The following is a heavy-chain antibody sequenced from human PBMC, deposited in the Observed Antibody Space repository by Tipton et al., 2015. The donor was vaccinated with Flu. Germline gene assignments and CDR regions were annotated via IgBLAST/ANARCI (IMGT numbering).Heavy chain of an antibody. J-gene: IGHJ6*03. CDR1: GFTFSTSW. CDR3: ARTTYSTGELDYDYYYMDV. Sequence: SLRLSCADSGFTFSTSWMHWVRQAPGKGLEWVANIKQDGSEKYYVDSVKGRFTISRDNAKNSLYLQMNSLRAEDTAVYYCARTTYSTGELDYDYYYMDVWGKGTTVTVSS. CDR2: IKQDGSEK. D-gene: IGHD3-10*01. V-gene: IGHV3-7*03.